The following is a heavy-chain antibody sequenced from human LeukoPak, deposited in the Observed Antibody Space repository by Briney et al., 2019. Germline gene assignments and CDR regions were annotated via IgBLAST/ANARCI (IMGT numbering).Heavy chain of an antibody. Sequence: GGSLRLSCEASGFTFSSYSMNWVRQAPGKGLEWVSSISSSSSYIYYADSVKGRFTISRDNAKNSLYLQMNSLRAEDTAVYYCARDGGYSYGYPLDYWGQGTLVTVSS. V-gene: IGHV3-21*01. CDR3: ARDGGYSYGYPLDY. J-gene: IGHJ4*02. CDR1: GFTFSSYS. CDR2: ISSSSSYI. D-gene: IGHD5-18*01.